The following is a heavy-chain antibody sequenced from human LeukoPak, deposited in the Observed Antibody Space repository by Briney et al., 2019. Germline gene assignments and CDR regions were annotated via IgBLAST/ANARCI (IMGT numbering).Heavy chain of an antibody. D-gene: IGHD5-12*01. V-gene: IGHV4-59*02. CDR1: GGSVSSSF. CDR3: ARMGGYSGYATH. CDR2: IYYSGST. J-gene: IGHJ4*02. Sequence: SETLSLTCSVSGGSVSSSFWSWIRQPPGKGLEWIGHIYYSGSTNYNPSLKSRVTISVDTSKNHFSLKVTSVTAADTAVYYCARMGGYSGYATHWGQGTLVTVSS.